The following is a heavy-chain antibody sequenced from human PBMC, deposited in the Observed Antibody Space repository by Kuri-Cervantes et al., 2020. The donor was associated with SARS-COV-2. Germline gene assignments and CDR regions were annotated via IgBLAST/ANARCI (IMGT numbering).Heavy chain of an antibody. J-gene: IGHJ4*02. V-gene: IGHV4-61*01. CDR1: GGSVSSGSYY. D-gene: IGHD3-9*01. CDR3: ARKYYDILTGYYTEDY. Sequence: SETLSLTCTVSGGSVSSGSYYWSWIRQPPGKGLEWIGYIYYSGSTNYNPSLKSRVTISVDTSKNQFSLKLSSVTAADTAVYYCARKYYDILTGYYTEDYWGQGTLVTVSS. CDR2: IYYSGST.